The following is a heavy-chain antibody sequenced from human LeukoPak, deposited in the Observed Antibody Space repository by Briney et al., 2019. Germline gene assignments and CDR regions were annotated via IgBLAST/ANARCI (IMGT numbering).Heavy chain of an antibody. CDR1: GYTFTSYY. Sequence: ASVKVSCKASGYTFTSYYMHWVRQAPGQGLEWMGWISAYNGNTNYAQKLQGRVTMTTDTSTSTAYMELRSLRSDDTAVYYCARARRGVEMATIFDYRGQGTLVTVSS. J-gene: IGHJ4*02. CDR2: ISAYNGNT. D-gene: IGHD5-24*01. CDR3: ARARRGVEMATIFDY. V-gene: IGHV1-18*04.